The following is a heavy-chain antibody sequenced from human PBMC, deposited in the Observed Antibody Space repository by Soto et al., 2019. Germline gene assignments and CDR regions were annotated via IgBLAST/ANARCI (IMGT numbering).Heavy chain of an antibody. D-gene: IGHD6-19*01. V-gene: IGHV3-30-3*01. CDR3: ARGAGITVASTSFDY. CDR2: ISFDGSYE. Sequence: QVQLVEPGGGVVQPGRSLRLSCAASGFTFSSYSIHWVRQAPGKGLEWVAVISFDGSYEYYADSVKGRFTISRDKSKNTLYLQMNSLRAEDTAVYYCARGAGITVASTSFDYWGQGTLVTVSS. J-gene: IGHJ4*02. CDR1: GFTFSSYS.